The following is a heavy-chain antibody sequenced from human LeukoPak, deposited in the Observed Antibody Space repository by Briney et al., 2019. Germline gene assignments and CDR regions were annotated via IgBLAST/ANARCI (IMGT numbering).Heavy chain of an antibody. CDR1: GFTFSSYG. CDR3: AKDACGGDCYGWGDNWFDP. V-gene: IGHV3-30*02. Sequence: GGSLRLSWAASGFTFSSYGMHWVRQAPGKGLEWVAFIRYDGSNKYYADSVKGRFTISSDNSKNTLYLQMNSLRAEDTAVYYCAKDACGGDCYGWGDNWFDPWGQGTLVSVSS. CDR2: IRYDGSNK. J-gene: IGHJ5*02. D-gene: IGHD2-21*01.